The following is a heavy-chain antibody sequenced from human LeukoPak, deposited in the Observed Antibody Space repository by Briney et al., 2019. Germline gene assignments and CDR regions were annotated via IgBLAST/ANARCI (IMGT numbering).Heavy chain of an antibody. Sequence: GGSLRLSCAASGFTFSSYTMHWIRQAPGKGLKWVSSISGSNSYIFYADSVKGRFTVSRDNAKNTLYLQMNSLRVEDTAVYYCARGRPHGNDYWGQGTLVTVSS. V-gene: IGHV3-21*01. D-gene: IGHD4-23*01. CDR2: ISGSNSYI. CDR1: GFTFSSYT. J-gene: IGHJ4*02. CDR3: ARGRPHGNDY.